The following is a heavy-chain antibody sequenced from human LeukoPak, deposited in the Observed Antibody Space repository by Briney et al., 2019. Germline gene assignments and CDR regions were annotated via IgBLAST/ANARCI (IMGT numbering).Heavy chain of an antibody. V-gene: IGHV3-23*01. CDR1: GFLFKNAC. D-gene: IGHD6-13*01. CDR3: ARALEQETVIALDS. Sequence: GGSLRLSCAASGFLFKNACMTWVRQAPGKGLEWVSAISGSGGSTYYADSVKGRFTISRDNSKNTLYLQMNSLRAEDTAIYFCARALEQETVIALDSWGQGTLVTVSS. CDR2: ISGSGGST. J-gene: IGHJ4*02.